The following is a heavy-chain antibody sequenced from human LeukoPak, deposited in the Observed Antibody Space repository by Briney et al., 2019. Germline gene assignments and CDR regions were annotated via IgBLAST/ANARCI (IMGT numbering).Heavy chain of an antibody. CDR2: ISGSGGST. D-gene: IGHD4-17*01. V-gene: IGHV3-23*01. J-gene: IGHJ4*02. CDR1: GFTFSSYA. Sequence: GGSLRLSCAASGFTFSSYAMSWVRQATGRGLEWVSAISGSGGSTYYADSVKGRFTISRDNSKNTLYLQMNSLRAEDTAVYYCAKGEGGYGDCFDYWGQGTLVTVSS. CDR3: AKGEGGYGDCFDY.